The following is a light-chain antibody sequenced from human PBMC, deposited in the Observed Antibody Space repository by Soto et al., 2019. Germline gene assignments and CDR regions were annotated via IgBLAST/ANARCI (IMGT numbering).Light chain of an antibody. CDR2: GAS. CDR1: QSVSSSY. J-gene: IGKJ1*01. CDR3: QQYGSSPRT. V-gene: IGKV3-20*01. Sequence: EIVLTQSPGTLSLSPGERATLSCRASQSVSSSYLAWYQQKPGQAPRLLIYGASRRATGIPDRFSGSGSATDFTLTISRLEPEDFAVYYCQQYGSSPRTFGQGTTGDIK.